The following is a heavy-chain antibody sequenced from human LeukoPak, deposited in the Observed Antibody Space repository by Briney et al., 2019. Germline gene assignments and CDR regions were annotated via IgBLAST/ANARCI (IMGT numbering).Heavy chain of an antibody. J-gene: IGHJ5*02. CDR3: AGYYYDSSRGFDL. CDR2: INWNGGKT. CDR1: GFNLDDYG. D-gene: IGHD3-22*01. V-gene: IGHV3-20*04. Sequence: GGSLRLSCEAFGFNLDDYGMSWVRQTPGKGLEWVSGINWNGGKTDYADSVKGRFTISRDNAKNSLYLQMNSLRAEDTALYYCAGYYYDSSRGFDLWGQGTLVTVSA.